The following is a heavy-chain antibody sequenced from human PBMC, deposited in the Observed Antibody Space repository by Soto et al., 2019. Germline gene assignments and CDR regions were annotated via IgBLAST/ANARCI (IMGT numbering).Heavy chain of an antibody. V-gene: IGHV1-69*06. Sequence: PSVKVSCKASGGTFSSYAISWVRQAPGQGLEWMGGIIPIFGTANYAQKFQGRVTITADKSTSTAYMELSSLRSEDTAVYYCASPITIFGVTSYYYYGMDVWGQGTTVTVSS. CDR3: ASPITIFGVTSYYYYGMDV. J-gene: IGHJ6*02. CDR1: GGTFSSYA. D-gene: IGHD3-3*01. CDR2: IIPIFGTA.